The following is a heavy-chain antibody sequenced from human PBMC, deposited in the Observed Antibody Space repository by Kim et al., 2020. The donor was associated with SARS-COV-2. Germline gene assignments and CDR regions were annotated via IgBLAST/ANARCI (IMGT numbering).Heavy chain of an antibody. CDR3: ARRFSIATHWFDP. CDR1: GYTFTTYD. D-gene: IGHD6-6*01. Sequence: ASVKVSCKASGYTFTTYDINWVRQATGQGLEWLGWMNPNSGNTGYAQKFQGRVTMTRDTSISTAYMELSSLRSEDTAVYYCARRFSIATHWFDPLGQGTLVTVSS. J-gene: IGHJ5*02. V-gene: IGHV1-8*01. CDR2: MNPNSGNT.